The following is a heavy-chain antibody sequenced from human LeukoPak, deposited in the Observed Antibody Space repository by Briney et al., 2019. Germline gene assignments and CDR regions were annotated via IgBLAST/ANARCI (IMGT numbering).Heavy chain of an antibody. CDR3: ARGFSSGYYVGDYYYYYMDV. D-gene: IGHD3-22*01. Sequence: RASVKVSCKASGGTFSSYAISWVRQAPGQGLEWMGGIIPIFGTANYAQKFQGKVTITADESTSTAYMELSSLRSEDTAVYYCARGFSSGYYVGDYYYYYMDVWGKGTTVTISS. J-gene: IGHJ6*03. CDR2: IIPIFGTA. CDR1: GGTFSSYA. V-gene: IGHV1-69*13.